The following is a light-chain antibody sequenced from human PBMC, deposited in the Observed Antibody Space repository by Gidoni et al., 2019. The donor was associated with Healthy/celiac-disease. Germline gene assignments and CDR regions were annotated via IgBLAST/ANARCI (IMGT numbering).Light chain of an antibody. CDR2: AAY. CDR1: QSISSY. V-gene: IGKV1-39*01. J-gene: IGKJ2*01. Sequence: DIQMTQSPSSLSASVGDRVTITCRASQSISSYLNWYQQKPGKAPKLMIYAAYSLQSGVPSRFSGSGSGTDFTLTISSLQPEDFATYYCQQSYSTPPYTCGQGTKLEIK. CDR3: QQSYSTPPYT.